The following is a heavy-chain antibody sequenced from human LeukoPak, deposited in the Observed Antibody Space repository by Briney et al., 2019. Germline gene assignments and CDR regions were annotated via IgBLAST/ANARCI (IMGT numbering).Heavy chain of an antibody. CDR1: GYTFTGYY. D-gene: IGHD4-11*01. Sequence: ASVKVSCKASGYTFTGYYMHWVRQAPGQGLEWMGWINPNSGGTNYAQKFQGWVTMTRGTSISTAYMELSRLRSDDTAVYYCARGWGHDYSNRKYYYYYYGMDVWGQGTTVTVSS. CDR3: ARGWGHDYSNRKYYYYYYGMDV. J-gene: IGHJ6*02. CDR2: INPNSGGT. V-gene: IGHV1-2*04.